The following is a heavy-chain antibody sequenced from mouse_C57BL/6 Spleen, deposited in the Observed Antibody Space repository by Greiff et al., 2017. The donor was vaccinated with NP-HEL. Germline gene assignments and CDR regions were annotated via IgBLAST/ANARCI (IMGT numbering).Heavy chain of an antibody. CDR2: IDPSDGYT. CDR1: GYAFTSYW. CDR3: VSGPDSAGFDY. D-gene: IGHD3-2*02. Sequence: QVQLQQPGAELVRPGTSVKLSCKASGYAFTSYWMHWVKQRPGQGLEWIGVIDPSDGYTNYNRKFKGKATLTVDTSSSTAYMQLSSLTSEDSAVYSGVSGPDSAGFDYWGQGTTLTVSS. J-gene: IGHJ2*01. V-gene: IGHV1-59*01.